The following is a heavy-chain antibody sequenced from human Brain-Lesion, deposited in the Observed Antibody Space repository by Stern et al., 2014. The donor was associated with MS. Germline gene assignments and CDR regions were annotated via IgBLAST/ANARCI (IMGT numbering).Heavy chain of an antibody. CDR2: IYYSGNS. Sequence: QLVESGPGLVKPSETLSLTCTVAGGSVSSTSYAWAWIRQPPGKGLGWIGTIYYSGNSYDSPPPKCRLTISLVPSKNQFPRPVRSVTAADTAVYYCAGEEDIRYCSGGSCTGNWFDPWGQGTLVTVSS. J-gene: IGHJ5*02. CDR1: GGSVSSTSYA. D-gene: IGHD2-15*01. CDR3: AGEEDIRYCSGGSCTGNWFDP. V-gene: IGHV4-39*01.